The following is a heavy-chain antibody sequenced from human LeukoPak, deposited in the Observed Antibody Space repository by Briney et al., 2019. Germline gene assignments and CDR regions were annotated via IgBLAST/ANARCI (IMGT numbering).Heavy chain of an antibody. CDR1: VFSVTNNS. CDR3: ATSSRNWGPDGFDI. D-gene: IGHD7-27*01. Sequence: GGSLRLSCEASVFSVTNNSMSWVRQAPRQGLEWVSHIFGGVDTYYADSARGRFTISRDSSKNTLYLQMNSLRAEDTAVYYCATSSRNWGPDGFDIWGQGIMVTVSS. CDR2: IFGGVDT. V-gene: IGHV3-66*01. J-gene: IGHJ3*02.